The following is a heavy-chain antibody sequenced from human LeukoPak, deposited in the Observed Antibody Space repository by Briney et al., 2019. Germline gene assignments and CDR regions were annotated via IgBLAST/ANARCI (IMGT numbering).Heavy chain of an antibody. J-gene: IGHJ4*02. CDR3: AESNNYYDSSGYRHYFDY. CDR1: GFTFSSYA. V-gene: IGHV3-23*01. D-gene: IGHD3-22*01. CDR2: ISGSGGST. Sequence: GGSLRLSCAASGFTFSSYAMSWVRQAPGKGLEWVSAISGSGGSTYYADSVKGRFTISRDNSKNTLYLQMNSLRAEDTAVYYCAESNNYYDSSGYRHYFDYWGQGTLVTVSS.